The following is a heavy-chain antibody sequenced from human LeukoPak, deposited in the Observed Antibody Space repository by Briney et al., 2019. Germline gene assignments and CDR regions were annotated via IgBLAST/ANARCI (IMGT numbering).Heavy chain of an antibody. CDR1: GFTFSNYG. CDR3: AKEQGSSWSRSFDY. Sequence: GRSLRLSCAASGFTFSNYGMHWVRQAPGKGLEWVAIIWYDGSNKYHADSVKGRFTISRDNSKNTLYLQMNSLRAEDTAVYYCAKEQGSSWSRSFDYWGQETLVTVSS. CDR2: IWYDGSNK. V-gene: IGHV3-33*06. J-gene: IGHJ4*02. D-gene: IGHD6-13*01.